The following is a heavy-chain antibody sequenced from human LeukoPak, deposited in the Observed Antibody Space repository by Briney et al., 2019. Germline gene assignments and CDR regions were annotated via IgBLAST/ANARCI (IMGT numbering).Heavy chain of an antibody. Sequence: GGSLRLSCAASGFTVSNNYMSWVRQAPGKGLEWVSITYSDSSTNYSDSVKGRFTISRDTSQNTLSLQMNSLRAEDTAVYYCVRKNRDFNAAFDIWGQGTVVTVSS. CDR2: TYSDSST. J-gene: IGHJ3*02. CDR1: GFTVSNNY. D-gene: IGHD2-21*02. CDR3: VRKNRDFNAAFDI. V-gene: IGHV3-53*01.